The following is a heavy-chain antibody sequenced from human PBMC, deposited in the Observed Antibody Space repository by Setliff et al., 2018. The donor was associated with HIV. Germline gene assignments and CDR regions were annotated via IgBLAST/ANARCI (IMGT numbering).Heavy chain of an antibody. CDR1: GFTFSFYG. CDR2: ILFDGTYK. D-gene: IGHD6-19*01. CDR3: TKNLYRSPWSPLDY. V-gene: IGHV3-30*02. Sequence: LRLSCAASGFTFSFYGVHWVRQAPGKGLDWVASILFDGTYKYYADSVKGRFTISRDNSKNTLYLQMNSLRAEDTAVYYCTKNLYRSPWSPLDYWGQGTLVTVSS. J-gene: IGHJ4*02.